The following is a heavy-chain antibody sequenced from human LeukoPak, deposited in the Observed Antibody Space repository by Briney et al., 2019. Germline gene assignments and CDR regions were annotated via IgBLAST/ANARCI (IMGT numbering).Heavy chain of an antibody. CDR1: GFTFSSYA. D-gene: IGHD3-22*01. J-gene: IGHJ4*02. V-gene: IGHV3-23*01. CDR3: ARDVGSSGYEPSY. CDR2: ISGSGGST. Sequence: GGSLRLSCAASGFTFSSYAMSWVRQAPGKGLEWVSAISGSGGSTYYADSVKGRFTISRDNSKNTLYLQMNSLRAEDTAVYYCARDVGSSGYEPSYWGQGTLVTVSS.